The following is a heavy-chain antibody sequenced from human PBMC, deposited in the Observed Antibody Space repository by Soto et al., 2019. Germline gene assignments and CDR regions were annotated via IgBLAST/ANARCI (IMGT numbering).Heavy chain of an antibody. Sequence: SVKVSCKASGGTFSSYALSWVRQAPGQGLEWMGGIIPIFGTANYAQKFQGRVTITADESTSTAYMELSSLRSEDTAVYYCARGSQEERDAFDIWGQGTMVTVSS. CDR2: IIPIFGTA. CDR1: GGTFSSYA. J-gene: IGHJ3*02. V-gene: IGHV1-69*13. CDR3: ARGSQEERDAFDI.